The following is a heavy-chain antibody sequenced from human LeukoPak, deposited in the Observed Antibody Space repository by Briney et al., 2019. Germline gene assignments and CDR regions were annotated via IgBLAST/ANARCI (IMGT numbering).Heavy chain of an antibody. CDR2: IFPGDSDT. V-gene: IGHV5-51*01. Sequence: GESLKISCKASGYIFTTYWIGWVRQMPGKGLEWMGVIFPGDSDTRYSPSFQGQATISADKSISTDYLQWSSLQASDTAMYYCARASSTTSPENYWGQGTRVTVSS. CDR1: GYIFTTYW. D-gene: IGHD2-2*01. CDR3: ARASSTTSPENY. J-gene: IGHJ4*02.